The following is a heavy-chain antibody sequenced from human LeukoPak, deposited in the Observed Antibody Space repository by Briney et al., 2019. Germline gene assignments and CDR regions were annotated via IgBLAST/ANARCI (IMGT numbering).Heavy chain of an antibody. CDR2: IYTSGGT. CDR1: GDSISSYY. Sequence: KPSETLSLTCTVSGDSISSYYWSWIRQPPGKGLEWIGYIYTSGGTNYIPSLKGRVTISIDTSKNQFSLKLSSVTAADSAVHYCARLTRLSTSPDRYYLDYWGQGTLVTVSS. D-gene: IGHD6-6*01. V-gene: IGHV4-4*09. J-gene: IGHJ4*02. CDR3: ARLTRLSTSPDRYYLDY.